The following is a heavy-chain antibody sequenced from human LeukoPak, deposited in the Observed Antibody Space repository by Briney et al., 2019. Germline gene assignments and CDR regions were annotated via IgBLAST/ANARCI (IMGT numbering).Heavy chain of an antibody. CDR2: INWNGGST. D-gene: IGHD6-19*01. V-gene: IGHV3-20*04. J-gene: IGHJ3*02. CDR3: AKDNSSGWYGAFDI. Sequence: GGSLRLSCAASGFTFDDYGMSWVRQAPGKGLEWVSGINWNGGSTGYADSVKGRFTISRDNAKNSLYLQMNSLRAEDMALYYCAKDNSSGWYGAFDIWGQGTMVTVSS. CDR1: GFTFDDYG.